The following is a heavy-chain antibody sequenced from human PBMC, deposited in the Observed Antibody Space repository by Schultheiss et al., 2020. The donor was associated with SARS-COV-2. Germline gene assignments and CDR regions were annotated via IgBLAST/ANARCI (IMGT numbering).Heavy chain of an antibody. Sequence: ASVKVSCKASGYTFTGYYMHWVRQAPGQGLEWMGRINPNSGGTGYAQKFQGRVTMTRDTSISTAYMEVSSLRSEDTAVYYCVRGLGYCSSVSCSTDDYWGQGTLVTVSS. V-gene: IGHV1-2*06. D-gene: IGHD2-2*02. CDR2: INPNSGGT. J-gene: IGHJ4*02. CDR3: VRGLGYCSSVSCSTDDY. CDR1: GYTFTGYY.